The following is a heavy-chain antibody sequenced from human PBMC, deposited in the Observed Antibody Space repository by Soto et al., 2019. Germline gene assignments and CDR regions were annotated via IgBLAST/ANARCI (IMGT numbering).Heavy chain of an antibody. CDR3: ARGVGRTVRGVKRDYYYGMDV. D-gene: IGHD3-10*01. J-gene: IGHJ6*02. Sequence: ASVKVSCKASGGTFSHYAISWVRQAPGQGLEWMGGIIPISSTANYAQKFQGRVTITADQYTSTAYMELTSLRSDDTAVYFCARGVGRTVRGVKRDYYYGMDVWGQGTTVTVSS. CDR1: GGTFSHYA. V-gene: IGHV1-69*13. CDR2: IIPISSTA.